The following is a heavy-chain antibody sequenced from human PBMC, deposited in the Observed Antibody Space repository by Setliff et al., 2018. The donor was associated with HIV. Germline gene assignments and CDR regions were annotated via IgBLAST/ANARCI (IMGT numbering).Heavy chain of an antibody. Sequence: GESLKISCRASGYTFTNYWIGWVRQMPGKGLEWIGVIYPGDSVTRYGPSFQGQVFIPADRSITTAYLEWSSLKPSDTAMYYCIRRRRAPGTEDLEAVWGQGTLVTVSS. CDR2: IYPGDSVT. V-gene: IGHV5-51*01. CDR3: IRRRRAPGTEDLEAV. CDR1: GYTFTNYW. J-gene: IGHJ4*02. D-gene: IGHD1-26*01.